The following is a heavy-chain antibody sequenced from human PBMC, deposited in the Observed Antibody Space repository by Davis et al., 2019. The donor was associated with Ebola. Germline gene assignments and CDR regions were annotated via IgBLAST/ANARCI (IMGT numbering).Heavy chain of an antibody. CDR2: IYYSGST. CDR1: GGSISSYY. CDR3: ARHESTWFWFDP. V-gene: IGHV4-39*01. Sequence: MPSETLSLTCTVSGGSISSYYWGWIRQPPGKGLEWIGSIYYSGSTYYNPSLKSRVTISVDTSKNQFSLKLSSVTAADTAVYYCARHESTWFWFDPWGQGTLVTVSS. J-gene: IGHJ5*02. D-gene: IGHD3-10*01.